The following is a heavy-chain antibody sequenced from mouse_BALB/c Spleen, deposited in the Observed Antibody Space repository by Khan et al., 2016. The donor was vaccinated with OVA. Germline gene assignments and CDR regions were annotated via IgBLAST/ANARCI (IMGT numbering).Heavy chain of an antibody. CDR3: ASHLTGSFAY. Sequence: EVELVESGGDLVKPGGSLKLSCAASGSTFSSYSMSWVRQTPDKRLEWVATISSGGDYTYYPDSVKGRFTISRDNAKNILYLQMSSLRSEDTAMYYCASHLTGSFAYWGQGTLVTVSA. CDR1: GSTFSSYS. D-gene: IGHD4-1*01. J-gene: IGHJ3*01. V-gene: IGHV5-6*01. CDR2: ISSGGDYT.